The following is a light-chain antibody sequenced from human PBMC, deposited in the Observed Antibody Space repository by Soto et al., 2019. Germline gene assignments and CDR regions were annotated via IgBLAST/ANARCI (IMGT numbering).Light chain of an antibody. Sequence: EIVMTQSPATLSVSPGERATLSCRASQSVSSSLAWYQQKPGQAPRLLIYDASTRVAGIPARFSGSGSGTDFTLTISSLHSEDFAVYYCQHYNNWPAFGQGTKVEIK. J-gene: IGKJ1*01. V-gene: IGKV3-15*01. CDR3: QHYNNWPA. CDR2: DAS. CDR1: QSVSSS.